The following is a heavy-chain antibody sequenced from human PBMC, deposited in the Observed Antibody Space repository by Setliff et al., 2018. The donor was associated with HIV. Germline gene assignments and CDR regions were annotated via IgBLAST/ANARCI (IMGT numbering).Heavy chain of an antibody. CDR3: ARDLSTHWSGYSLGF. J-gene: IGHJ4*02. Sequence: ASVKVSCKASRYSFTDYYFHWVRQAPGQGLEWMGWINPKFGGTLYAQNFRGRVTMTRDVSINTVYLELSSLRSDDTAVYYCARDLSTHWSGYSLGFWGPGTLVTVSS. CDR2: INPKFGGT. V-gene: IGHV1-2*02. CDR1: RYSFTDYY. D-gene: IGHD3-3*01.